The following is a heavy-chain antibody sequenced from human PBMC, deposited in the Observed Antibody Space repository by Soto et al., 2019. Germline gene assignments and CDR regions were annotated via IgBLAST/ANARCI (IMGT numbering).Heavy chain of an antibody. V-gene: IGHV1-18*01. D-gene: IGHD2-15*01. J-gene: IGHJ5*02. Sequence: QVPLVQSGAEVKKPGASVKVSCKASGYTFTSYGISWVRQAPGQGLEWMGWISAYNGNTNYAQKLQGRVTMTTDTSTSTAYMELRSLRSDDTAVYYCARDRKDIVVVPEFDPWGQGTLVTVSS. CDR1: GYTFTSYG. CDR2: ISAYNGNT. CDR3: ARDRKDIVVVPEFDP.